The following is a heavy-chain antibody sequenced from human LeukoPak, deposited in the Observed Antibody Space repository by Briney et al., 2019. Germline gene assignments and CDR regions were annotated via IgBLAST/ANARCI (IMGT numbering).Heavy chain of an antibody. CDR1: GFTFSSYW. Sequence: GGSLRLSCAASGFTFSSYWMHWVRQAPGKGLVWVSRIDSDGTNTRYADSVKGRFTISRDNAKNTLYLQMNSLRVEDTAVYYCARETGDQEAFDIWGQGTMVTVSS. V-gene: IGHV3-74*01. J-gene: IGHJ3*02. CDR3: ARETGDQEAFDI. CDR2: IDSDGTNT. D-gene: IGHD7-27*01.